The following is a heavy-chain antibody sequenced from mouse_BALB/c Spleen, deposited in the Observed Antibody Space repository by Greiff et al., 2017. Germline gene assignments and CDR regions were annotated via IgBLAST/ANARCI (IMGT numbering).Heavy chain of an antibody. CDR1: GFNIKDTY. J-gene: IGHJ3*01. D-gene: IGHD4-1*01. CDR3: ARNWAY. Sequence: VHVKQSGAELVKPGASVKLSCTASGFNIKDTYMHWVKQRPEQGLEWIGRIDPANGNTKYDPKFQGKATRTADTSSNTAYLQLSSLTSEDTAVYYCARNWAYWGQGTLVTVSA. V-gene: IGHV14-3*02. CDR2: IDPANGNT.